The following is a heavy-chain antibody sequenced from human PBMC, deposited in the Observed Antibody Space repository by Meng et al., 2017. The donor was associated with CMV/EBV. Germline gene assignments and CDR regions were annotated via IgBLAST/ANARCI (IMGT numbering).Heavy chain of an antibody. CDR1: GFTFSSYA. CDR3: ARMDIVVVPAAILVGAFDI. CDR2: ISYNGSNK. D-gene: IGHD2-2*02. V-gene: IGHV3-30-3*01. J-gene: IGHJ3*02. Sequence: GGSLRLSCAASGFTFSSYAMHWVRQAPGKGLEWVAVISYNGSNKHYADSVKGRFTISRDNSKNTLYLQMNSLRAEDTAVYYCARMDIVVVPAAILVGAFDIWGQGTMVTVSS.